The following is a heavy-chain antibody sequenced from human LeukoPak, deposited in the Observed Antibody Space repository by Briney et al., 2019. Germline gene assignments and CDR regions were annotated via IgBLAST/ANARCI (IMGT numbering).Heavy chain of an antibody. J-gene: IGHJ4*02. Sequence: GGSLRLSCAASGFTFSSYAMNWVRQAPGKGLEWVSTISGSGDNTHYADSVKGRFTISRDKSKNTLYLQMNSLRAEDTAVYYCAKNRYSNYGPMNYFDYWGQGTLVTVSS. V-gene: IGHV3-23*01. CDR1: GFTFSSYA. D-gene: IGHD4-11*01. CDR2: ISGSGDNT. CDR3: AKNRYSNYGPMNYFDY.